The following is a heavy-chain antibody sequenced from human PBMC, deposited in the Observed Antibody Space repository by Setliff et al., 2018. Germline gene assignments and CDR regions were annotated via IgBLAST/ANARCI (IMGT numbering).Heavy chain of an antibody. J-gene: IGHJ4*02. CDR3: ARDRGRFTSPFSTMKDY. Sequence: PGGSLRLSCAASGFTFSGDWMHWVRQAPGKGLVWVSRISSDGSSTNYADSVKGRFTISRDNAKNSLYLQMNSLRAEDTAVYYCARDRGRFTSPFSTMKDYWGQGTLVTVSS. V-gene: IGHV3-74*01. CDR2: ISSDGSST. D-gene: IGHD3-22*01. CDR1: GFTFSGDW.